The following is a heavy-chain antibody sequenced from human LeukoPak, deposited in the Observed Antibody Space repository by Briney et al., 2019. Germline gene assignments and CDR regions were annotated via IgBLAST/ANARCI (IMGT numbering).Heavy chain of an antibody. Sequence: SETLSLTCTVSGGSISSSSYYWGWIRQPPGKGLEWIGSIYYSGSTYYNPSLKSRVTISVATSKNPFSLKLSSVTAADTAVYYCARHRPYCGGDCYRYYFDYCGQGTLVTVSS. V-gene: IGHV4-39*01. CDR1: GGSISSSSYY. J-gene: IGHJ4*02. CDR2: IYYSGST. CDR3: ARHRPYCGGDCYRYYFDY. D-gene: IGHD2-21*02.